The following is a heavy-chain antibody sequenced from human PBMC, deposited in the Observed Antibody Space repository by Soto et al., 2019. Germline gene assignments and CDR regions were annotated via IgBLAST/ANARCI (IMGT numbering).Heavy chain of an antibody. V-gene: IGHV1-8*01. CDR3: ARGYGGNSGDY. D-gene: IGHD2-21*02. J-gene: IGHJ4*02. CDR2: MNPNSGDT. CDR1: GYTFTSYD. Sequence: QVQLVQSGAEVKKPGASVKVSCKASGYTFTSYDITWVRQATGQGPEWMGWMNPNSGDTHYAQTFQGRVTMTRNTSISTAYMEMSSLRAEDTAMYYCARGYGGNSGDYWGQGTLVTVSS.